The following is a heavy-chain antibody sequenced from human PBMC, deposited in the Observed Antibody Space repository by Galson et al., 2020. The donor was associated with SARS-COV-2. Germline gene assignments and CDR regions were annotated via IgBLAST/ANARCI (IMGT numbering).Heavy chain of an antibody. CDR1: GFTFNNYA. V-gene: IGHV3-30*18. CDR2: ISYEGSIK. CDR3: AKRKEVFWLGELNQGLDV. D-gene: IGHD3-10*01. Sequence: SCAASGFTFNNYAMHWVRQAPGKGLEWVALISYEGSIKYYADSVKGRFTISRDSSKNTLYLQMNSLSAGDTAVYYCAKRKEVFWLGELNQGLDVWGQGTTVTVS. J-gene: IGHJ6*02.